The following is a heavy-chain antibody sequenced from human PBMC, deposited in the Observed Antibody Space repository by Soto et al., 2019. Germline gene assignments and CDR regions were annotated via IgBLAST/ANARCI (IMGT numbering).Heavy chain of an antibody. CDR3: AKGPTGVVPGAIGSGGMDV. CDR2: MSFDGSKA. CDR1: GFTLSSYA. D-gene: IGHD2-2*01. V-gene: IGHV3-30*04. Sequence: QVQLVESGGGVVQPGRSLSLSCAASGFTLSSYAVHWVRQAPGKGLEWVAVMSFDGSKASHADSVKGRFTISRDNSKNTVSLQMNSLRVEDSAVYYCAKGPTGVVPGAIGSGGMDVWGQGTTVTVSS. J-gene: IGHJ6*01.